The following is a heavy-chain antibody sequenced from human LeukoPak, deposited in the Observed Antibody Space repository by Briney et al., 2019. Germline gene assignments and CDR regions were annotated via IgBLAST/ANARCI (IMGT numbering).Heavy chain of an antibody. CDR2: IGSSSSYI. D-gene: IGHD1-26*01. CDR3: ARDHEGGVDY. Sequence: GGSLRLSCAASGFTFSSYSMNWVRQAPGKGLEWVSSIGSSSSYIYYADSVKGRFTISRDNAKNSLYLQMNSLRAEDTAVYYCARDHEGGVDYWGQGTLVTVSS. V-gene: IGHV3-21*01. J-gene: IGHJ4*02. CDR1: GFTFSSYS.